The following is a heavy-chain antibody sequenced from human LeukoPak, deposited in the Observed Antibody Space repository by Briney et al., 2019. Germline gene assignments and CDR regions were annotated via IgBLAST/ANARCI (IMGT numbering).Heavy chain of an antibody. V-gene: IGHV3-9*01. CDR1: GFTFDDYA. J-gene: IGHJ4*02. CDR2: ISWNSGSI. D-gene: IGHD3-10*01. CDR3: ARALKRGPDY. Sequence: GGSLRLSCAASGFTFDDYAMHWVRQAPGKGLEWVSGISWNSGSIGYADSVKGRFTISRDNAKNSLYLQMNSLRAEDTAVYYCARALKRGPDYWGQGTLVTVSS.